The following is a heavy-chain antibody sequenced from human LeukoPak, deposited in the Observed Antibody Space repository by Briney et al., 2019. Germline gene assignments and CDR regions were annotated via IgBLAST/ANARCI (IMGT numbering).Heavy chain of an antibody. V-gene: IGHV3-30*18. J-gene: IGHJ4*02. D-gene: IGHD3-10*01. CDR2: IVYDGTKE. CDR3: AKDFVRGTYGSGSPLDS. CDR1: GFTFSVFD. Sequence: PGGSLRLSCVASGFTFSVFDMQWIRRAPGKGLEWVALIVYDGTKEFYADSVTGRFTVSRDNSKKTLFLEMSSLRAEDTAMYYCAKDFVRGTYGSGSPLDSWGQGTLVTVSS.